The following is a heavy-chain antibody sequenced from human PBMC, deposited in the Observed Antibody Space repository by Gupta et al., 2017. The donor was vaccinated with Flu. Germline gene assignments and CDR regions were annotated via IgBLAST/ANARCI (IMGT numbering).Heavy chain of an antibody. J-gene: IGHJ2*01. CDR2: INHSGST. D-gene: IGHD4-17*01. Sequence: QVQLQQWGAGLLKPSETLSLTCAVYGGSFSGYYWSWIRQPPGKGLEWIGEINHSGSTNYNPSLKSRVTISVDTSKNQFSLKLSSVTAADTAVYYCARGQGGETTVTTPYWYFDLWGRGTLVTVSS. CDR1: GGSFSGYY. V-gene: IGHV4-34*01. CDR3: ARGQGGETTVTTPYWYFDL.